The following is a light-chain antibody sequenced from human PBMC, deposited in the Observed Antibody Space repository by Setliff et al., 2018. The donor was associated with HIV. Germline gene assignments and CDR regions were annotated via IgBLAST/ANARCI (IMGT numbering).Light chain of an antibody. V-gene: IGLV2-23*02. CDR3: SAYSATTAWL. Sequence: QSVLTQPASVSGSPGQSITISCTGTSSDVGTYRFVSWFQQHPHKDPKLIIYEVIHRPPGVSSRFAGSKSGNTASLTISGLQTDDEAEYHCSAYSATTAWLFGGGTK. CDR1: SSDVGTYRF. J-gene: IGLJ3*02. CDR2: EVI.